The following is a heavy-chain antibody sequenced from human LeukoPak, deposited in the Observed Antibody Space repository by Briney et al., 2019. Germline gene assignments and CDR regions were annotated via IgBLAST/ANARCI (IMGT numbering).Heavy chain of an antibody. J-gene: IGHJ4*02. CDR2: INGDESST. CDR1: GFTFSTYW. V-gene: IGHV3-74*01. CDR3: AAASSHRIAAGGEN. Sequence: PGGSLRLSCAASGFTFSTYWMHWVRQAPGKGLVWVSRINGDESSTNYADFVKGRFTISRDNAKKTLYLQMNSLRAEDTAVYYCAAASSHRIAAGGENWGQGTLVTVSS. D-gene: IGHD6-13*01.